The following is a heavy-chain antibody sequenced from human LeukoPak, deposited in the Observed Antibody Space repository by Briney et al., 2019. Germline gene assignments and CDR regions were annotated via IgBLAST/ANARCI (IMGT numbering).Heavy chain of an antibody. CDR2: IHYDGSRE. CDR1: GFTFSSYG. CDR3: SRDFYGSGSSIIDY. J-gene: IGHJ4*02. D-gene: IGHD3-10*01. Sequence: PGGSLRLSCTASGFTFSSYGINWVRQAPGKGLVWVAAIHYDGSREYYVDSVNGRFTISRDNAKNSLYLQMNSLRAEDTAVYYCSRDFYGSGSSIIDYWGQGTLVTVSS. V-gene: IGHV3-33*01.